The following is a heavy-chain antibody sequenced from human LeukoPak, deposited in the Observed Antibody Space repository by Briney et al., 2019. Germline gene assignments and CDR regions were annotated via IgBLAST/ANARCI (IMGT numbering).Heavy chain of an antibody. Sequence: PSQTLSLSCTVSGGSFISGNYYWNWIRQPAGKGLEWIGRIYLGGSTNYNPSLKSRVIISLDTSKSEFSLKLRSVTAADTAVYYCATNYDGVLNDAFDIWGQGIMVAVSS. D-gene: IGHD4-23*01. CDR1: GGSFISGNYY. CDR3: ATNYDGVLNDAFDI. V-gene: IGHV4-61*02. CDR2: IYLGGST. J-gene: IGHJ3*02.